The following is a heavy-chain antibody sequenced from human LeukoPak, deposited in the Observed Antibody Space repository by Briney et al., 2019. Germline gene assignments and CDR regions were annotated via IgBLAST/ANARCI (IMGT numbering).Heavy chain of an antibody. V-gene: IGHV3-20*04. CDR1: GFTFDDYA. Sequence: PGGSLRLSCAASGFTFDDYAMNWVRQVPGRGLEWVSGINWNGRITEYADSVKDRFTISRQNTKNSLYLYMNNLGGEDTALYFCARGSVQLRLRDTYYYMDVWGKGTTVTVSS. D-gene: IGHD5-18*01. J-gene: IGHJ6*03. CDR2: INWNGRIT. CDR3: ARGSVQLRLRDTYYYMDV.